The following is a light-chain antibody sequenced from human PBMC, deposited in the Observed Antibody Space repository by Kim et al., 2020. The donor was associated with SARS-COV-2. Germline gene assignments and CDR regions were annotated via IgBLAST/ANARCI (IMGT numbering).Light chain of an antibody. CDR2: GAS. V-gene: IGKV3-15*01. Sequence: EIVMTQSPATLSVSPGERATLSCRASQSVSSNLVWYQQKPGQAPRLLIYGASTRATGIPARFRGSGSGTEFTLTISSLQSEDFAVYYCQQYNNWTRTFGQGTKVDIK. CDR3: QQYNNWTRT. CDR1: QSVSSN. J-gene: IGKJ1*01.